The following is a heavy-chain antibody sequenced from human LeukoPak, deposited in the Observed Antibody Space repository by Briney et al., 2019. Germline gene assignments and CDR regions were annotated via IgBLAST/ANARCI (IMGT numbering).Heavy chain of an antibody. D-gene: IGHD1-14*01. CDR1: GFTLGGYW. Sequence: GGSLRLACAASGFTLGGYWMTWLRQATGKGLEWVANKKYDGSQKYYVDSVKGRFTISRDNAKNSLYLQMNSLSAEDTAVYYCARDSPEPGQFFDYWGQGTLVTVSS. CDR3: ARDSPEPGQFFDY. CDR2: KKYDGSQK. V-gene: IGHV3-7*04. J-gene: IGHJ4*02.